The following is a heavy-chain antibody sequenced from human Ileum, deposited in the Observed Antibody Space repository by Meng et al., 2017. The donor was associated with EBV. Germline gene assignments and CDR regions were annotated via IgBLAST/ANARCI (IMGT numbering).Heavy chain of an antibody. CDR1: GGSVSGYS. CDR3: ARGNKVSDRGFDY. CDR2: INHSGST. D-gene: IGHD3-10*01. Sequence: QVLLQQCGAALAKPSATLSVTCAVYGGSVSGYSWSWIRQPPGKGLEWIGEINHSGSTNYNPSLKSRVTISVDTSKNQFSLKLSSVTAADTAVYYCARGNKVSDRGFDYWGQGTLVTVSS. J-gene: IGHJ4*02. V-gene: IGHV4-34*01.